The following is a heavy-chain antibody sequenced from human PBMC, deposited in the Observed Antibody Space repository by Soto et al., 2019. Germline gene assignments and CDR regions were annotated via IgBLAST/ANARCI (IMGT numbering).Heavy chain of an antibody. V-gene: IGHV4-34*01. Sequence: PSETLSLTCTVSGGSISSYYWSWIRQPPGKGLEWIGEINHSGSTNYNPSLKSRVTISVDTSKNQFSLKLSSVTAADTAVYYCARGRITMVRGVKTRYYYYGMDVWGQGTTVTVSS. J-gene: IGHJ6*02. D-gene: IGHD3-10*01. CDR2: INHSGST. CDR3: ARGRITMVRGVKTRYYYYGMDV. CDR1: GGSISSYY.